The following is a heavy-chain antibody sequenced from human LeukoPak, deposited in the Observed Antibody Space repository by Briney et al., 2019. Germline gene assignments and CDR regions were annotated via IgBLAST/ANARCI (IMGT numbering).Heavy chain of an antibody. CDR1: GFTFSSYS. CDR3: ARDLDDYGDRNWFDP. V-gene: IGHV3-21*01. CDR2: ISSSSTYI. J-gene: IGHJ5*02. Sequence: GGSLRLSCAASGFTFSSYSMNWVRQAPGKGLEWVSSISSSSTYIYYADSVKGRFTISRDNAKNSPYLQLNSLRAEDTAVYYCARDLDDYGDRNWFDPWGQGTLVTVSS. D-gene: IGHD4-17*01.